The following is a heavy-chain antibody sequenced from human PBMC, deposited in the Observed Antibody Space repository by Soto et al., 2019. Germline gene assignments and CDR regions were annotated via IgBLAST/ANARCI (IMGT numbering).Heavy chain of an antibody. CDR3: AHGSGWLFDY. CDR2: LYWDDDN. Sequence: QITLKESGPTLVKPTQTLTLTCTFSGFSLTSSAVGVGWIRQPPGKAPEWLALLYWDDDNQYSPSLRNRLTLTKDTPKNQVVLTMTNMAPVDTATYYCAHGSGWLFDYWGQGTLVTVSS. D-gene: IGHD6-19*01. CDR1: GFSLTSSAVG. V-gene: IGHV2-5*02. J-gene: IGHJ4*02.